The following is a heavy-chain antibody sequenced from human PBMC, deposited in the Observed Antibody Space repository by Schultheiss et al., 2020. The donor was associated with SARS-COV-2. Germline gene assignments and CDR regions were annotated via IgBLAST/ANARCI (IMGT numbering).Heavy chain of an antibody. CDR2: INHSGST. J-gene: IGHJ6*02. D-gene: IGHD2-15*01. V-gene: IGHV4-34*01. Sequence: SETLSLTCTVSGGSISSYYWSWIRQPPGKGLEWIGEINHSGSTNYNPSLKSRVTISVDTSKNQFSLKLSSVTAADTAVYYCAREREVVVVAAIRYYYYGMDVWGQGTTVTVSS. CDR1: GGSISSYY. CDR3: AREREVVVVAAIRYYYYGMDV.